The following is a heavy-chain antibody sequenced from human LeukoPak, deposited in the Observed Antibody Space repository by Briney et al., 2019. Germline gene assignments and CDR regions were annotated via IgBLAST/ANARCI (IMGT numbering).Heavy chain of an antibody. J-gene: IGHJ4*02. D-gene: IGHD1-26*01. CDR3: ARNVGY. Sequence: GGSLRLSCAVSVLTLSITYTSWVRQAPGKGLEWVSVIYSGGSTYYAGSVKGRFTISRDNSKNTVYLQTNSLRDEDTAVYYCARNVGYWGQGTLVTVSS. CDR2: IYSGGST. CDR1: VLTLSITY. V-gene: IGHV3-53*01.